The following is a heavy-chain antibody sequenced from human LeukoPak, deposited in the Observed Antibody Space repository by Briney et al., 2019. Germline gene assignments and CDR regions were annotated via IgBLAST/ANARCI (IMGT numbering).Heavy chain of an antibody. CDR1: GGSFSDYY. CDR3: ARLHGLSQLVRNYRNWFDP. D-gene: IGHD6-6*01. CDR2: INHSGST. Sequence: PSETLSLTCAVYGGSFSDYYWSWIRQPPGKGLEWIGEINHSGSTNYNPSLKSRVTISVDTSKNQFSLKLSSVTAADTAVYYCARLHGLSQLVRNYRNWFDPWGQGTLVTVSS. V-gene: IGHV4-34*01. J-gene: IGHJ5*02.